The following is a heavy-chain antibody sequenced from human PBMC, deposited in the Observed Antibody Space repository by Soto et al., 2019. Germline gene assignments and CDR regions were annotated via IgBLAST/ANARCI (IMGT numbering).Heavy chain of an antibody. CDR3: ARGGTYYDNGMDV. Sequence: QVQLQESGPGLVKPSETLSLTCTVSGGSVSSGSYYWSWIRQPPGKGLEWIGYIYYSGSTNYNPSLKRRVTILVDTPKNHSSLNLSSVTGADTAVYDCARGGTYYDNGMDVWVQGTTVTVS. J-gene: IGHJ6*02. D-gene: IGHD3-9*01. CDR1: GGSVSSGSYY. V-gene: IGHV4-61*03. CDR2: IYYSGST.